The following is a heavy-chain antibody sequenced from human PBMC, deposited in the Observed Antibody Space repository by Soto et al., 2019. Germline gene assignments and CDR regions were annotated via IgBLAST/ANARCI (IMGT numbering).Heavy chain of an antibody. J-gene: IGHJ6*02. CDR2: TYYRSQWYS. D-gene: IGHD3-3*01. Sequence: QTLSLTCVISGDSVSSTSAAWNWIRQSPSRGLEWLGRTYYRSQWYSDYAGSVKSRITINPDTSKNHFSRQRNSGTPEDTAVYYCARNRVYESDNYYGRAVWGQGTTVTVSS. CDR1: GDSVSSTSAA. CDR3: ARNRVYESDNYYGRAV. V-gene: IGHV6-1*01.